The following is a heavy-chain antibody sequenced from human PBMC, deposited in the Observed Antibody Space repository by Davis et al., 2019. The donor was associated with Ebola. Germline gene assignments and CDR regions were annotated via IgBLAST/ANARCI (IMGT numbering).Heavy chain of an antibody. D-gene: IGHD6-19*01. V-gene: IGHV4-34*01. Sequence: SETLSLTCAVYGGSFSGYYWSWIRQPPGKGLEWIGEINHSGSTNYNPSLKSRVTISVDTSKNQFSLKLSSVTAADTAVYYCARGGGWPVRDYWGQGTLVTVSS. CDR2: INHSGST. J-gene: IGHJ4*02. CDR3: ARGGGWPVRDY. CDR1: GGSFSGYY.